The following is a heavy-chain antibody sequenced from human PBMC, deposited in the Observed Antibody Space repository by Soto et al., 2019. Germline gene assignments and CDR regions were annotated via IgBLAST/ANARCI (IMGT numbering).Heavy chain of an antibody. CDR1: GFTLSNVW. V-gene: IGHV3-15*07. J-gene: IGHJ5*02. Sequence: GGSLRLSCAASGFTLSNVWMNWVRQAPGKGLEWVGRIKSKAHGGTIDYAAPVNGRFTISRDDSKDTLYLQMNSLKTEDTAVYYCTAEDGWFDPWGQGTLVTVSS. CDR2: IKSKAHGGTI. CDR3: TAEDGWFDP.